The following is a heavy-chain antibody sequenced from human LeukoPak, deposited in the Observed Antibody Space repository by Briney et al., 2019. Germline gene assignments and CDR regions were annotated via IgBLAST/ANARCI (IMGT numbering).Heavy chain of an antibody. CDR3: ARPLEYSSSSGLDY. D-gene: IGHD6-6*01. CDR1: GGTFSSYA. Sequence: ASVKVSCKASGGTFSSYAISWVRQAPGQGLEWMGWISAYNGNTNYAQKLQGRVTMTTDTSTSTAYMEPRSLRSDDTAVYYCARPLEYSSSSGLDYWGQGTLVTVSS. V-gene: IGHV1-18*01. J-gene: IGHJ4*02. CDR2: ISAYNGNT.